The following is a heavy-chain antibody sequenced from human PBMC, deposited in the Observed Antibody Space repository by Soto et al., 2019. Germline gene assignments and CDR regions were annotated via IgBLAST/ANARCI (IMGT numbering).Heavy chain of an antibody. J-gene: IGHJ6*02. CDR2: IRSSGDRT. D-gene: IGHD1-1*01. CDR3: AKQQGPGTPYYFALGV. Sequence: EVQLLESGGGLVQPGGSLRLSCAASGFTFSSYAMSWVRQAPGKGLEWVSVIRSSGDRTYYADSVKGRFTISRDNSKNTAEMQMNSPRAQDTAVNYCAKQQGPGTPYYFALGVWGQGATVTVSS. CDR1: GFTFSSYA. V-gene: IGHV3-23*01.